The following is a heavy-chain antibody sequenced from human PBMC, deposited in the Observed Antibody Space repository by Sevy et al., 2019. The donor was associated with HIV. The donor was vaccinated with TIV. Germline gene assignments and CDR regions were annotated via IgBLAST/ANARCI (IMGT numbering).Heavy chain of an antibody. CDR1: GFTFSSYT. CDR3: ARRKGSSWYGWNYYDMDV. CDR2: ISSNGGGT. D-gene: IGHD6-19*01. Sequence: GGSLRLSCAASGFTFSSYTMHWVRQAPGKGLEYVSGISSNGGGTYYADSVKGRFAIARDNSKNTLYLQMGSLRAEDMAVYYCARRKGSSWYGWNYYDMDVWGKGTTVTVSS. J-gene: IGHJ6*03. V-gene: IGHV3-64*02.